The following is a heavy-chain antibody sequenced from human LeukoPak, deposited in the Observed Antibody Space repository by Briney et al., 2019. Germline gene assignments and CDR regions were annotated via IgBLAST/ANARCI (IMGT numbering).Heavy chain of an antibody. CDR2: ISPTGSTM. CDR3: VRGGWRIIETGGDS. CDR1: EFTFSAYA. J-gene: IGHJ4*02. V-gene: IGHV3-48*04. Sequence: GGFLRLSCATSEFTFSAYAMNWVRQAPGKGLGWVGYISPTGSTMFYAGSVKGRFTISRDNADNSLYLQMKSLRVEDTAMYYCVRGGWRIIETGGDSWGQGTLVTVSS. D-gene: IGHD2-15*01.